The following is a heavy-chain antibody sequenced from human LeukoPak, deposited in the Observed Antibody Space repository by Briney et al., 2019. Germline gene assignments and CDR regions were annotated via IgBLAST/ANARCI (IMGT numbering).Heavy chain of an antibody. CDR1: GFTVSSNY. J-gene: IGHJ4*02. CDR2: IYSSGST. D-gene: IGHD5-12*01. Sequence: PGGSLRLSCAAFGFTVSSNYMSWVRQAPGKGLEWVLVIYSSGSTYYADSVKGRLTISRDNSKNTLYLQMNSLRAKDTAVYYCARAPSGYDEEFDYWGQGTLVTVSS. V-gene: IGHV3-66*01. CDR3: ARAPSGYDEEFDY.